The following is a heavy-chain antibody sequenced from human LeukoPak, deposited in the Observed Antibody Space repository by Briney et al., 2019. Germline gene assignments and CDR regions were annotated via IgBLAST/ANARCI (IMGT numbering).Heavy chain of an antibody. J-gene: IGHJ4*02. V-gene: IGHV3-23*01. CDR2: IGHGGDTT. CDR1: GSTFPNFA. Sequence: GGSLRLSCAASGSTFPNFAMSWVRQAPGKGLEWVSAIGHGGDTTHYADSVKGRFTISRDNSKNTLYLQMNSLRAVDTAVYYCVNHPPYYSASTVDYWGQGTLVTVSS. CDR3: VNHPPYYSASTVDY. D-gene: IGHD2-15*01.